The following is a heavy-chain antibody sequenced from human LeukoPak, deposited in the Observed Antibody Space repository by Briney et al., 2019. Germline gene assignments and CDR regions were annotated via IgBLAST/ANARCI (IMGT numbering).Heavy chain of an antibody. CDR1: GGSFSGYY. CDR2: IIDVVSA. CDR3: ARVRRSKRVATLNYYGSGSLGFYDY. V-gene: IGHV4-34*12. Sequence: SGTLSLTCAVYGGSFSGYYWSWIRQPPGKGLEWIGEIIDVVSAYYTPSLKSRVTTSVVPSQNQFSLKLSSVTAADTAVNYCARVRRSKRVATLNYYGSGSLGFYDYWGQGTLVSVSS. D-gene: IGHD3-10*01. J-gene: IGHJ4*02.